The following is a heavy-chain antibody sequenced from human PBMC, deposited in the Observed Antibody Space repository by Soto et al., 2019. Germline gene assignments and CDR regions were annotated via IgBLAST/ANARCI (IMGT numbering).Heavy chain of an antibody. Sequence: PGGSLRLSCAASGFTFSSYGMHWVCQAPGKGLEWVAVIWYDGSTYYADSVKGRFTISRDNSKNTLCLEMNCLRAEDTAVYYCAKDGGITGAQAAFDIWGQGTMVTVS. CDR2: IWYDGST. CDR1: GFTFSSYG. CDR3: AKDGGITGAQAAFDI. V-gene: IGHV3-33*06. D-gene: IGHD1-20*01. J-gene: IGHJ3*02.